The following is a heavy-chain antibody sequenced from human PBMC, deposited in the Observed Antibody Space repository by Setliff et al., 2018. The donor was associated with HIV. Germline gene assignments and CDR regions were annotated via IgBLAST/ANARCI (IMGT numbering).Heavy chain of an antibody. D-gene: IGHD3-22*01. J-gene: IGHJ6*03. CDR2: IYPSGST. CDR1: GGSISSYY. V-gene: IGHV4-4*07. Sequence: SETLSLTCTVSGGSISSYYWSWIRQPAGKGLEWIGRIYPSGSTSYNPSLKSRVTMPVDTSKNQISLKLSFVTAADTAVFYCAREFYHYDSSDYYSDYYYYYMDVWGKGTTVTVSS. CDR3: AREFYHYDSSDYYSDYYYYYMDV.